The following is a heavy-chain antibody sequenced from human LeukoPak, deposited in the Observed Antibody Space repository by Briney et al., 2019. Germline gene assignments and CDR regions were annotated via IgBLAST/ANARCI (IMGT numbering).Heavy chain of an antibody. D-gene: IGHD2-15*01. CDR3: ARARLSFTRGIGANYFDY. CDR2: IKGDGSEK. CDR1: GFTFSSYW. J-gene: IGHJ4*02. V-gene: IGHV3-7*01. Sequence: GGSLRPSCAASGFTFSSYWMSWVRQAPGKGLEWVANIKGDGSEKYYVDSVKGRFSISRDNAKNFLYLQVNSLRADDTAVYYCARARLSFTRGIGANYFDYWGQGTPVTVSS.